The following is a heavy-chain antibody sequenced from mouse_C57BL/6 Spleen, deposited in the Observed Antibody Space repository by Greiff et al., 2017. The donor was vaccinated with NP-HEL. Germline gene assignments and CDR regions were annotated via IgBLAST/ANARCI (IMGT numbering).Heavy chain of an antibody. CDR3: ATAWGYFDF. J-gene: IGHJ2*01. V-gene: IGHV1-52*01. CDR1: GYTFTSYW. Sequence: QVQLQQPGAELVRPGSSVKLSCKASGYTFTSYWMHWVKQRPIQGLEWIGNIDPSDSDTHYNQKFKDKATLTVDKSSSTAYMQLSSLTSEDSAFYYCATAWGYFDFGGQGTTLTVSS. CDR2: IDPSDSDT.